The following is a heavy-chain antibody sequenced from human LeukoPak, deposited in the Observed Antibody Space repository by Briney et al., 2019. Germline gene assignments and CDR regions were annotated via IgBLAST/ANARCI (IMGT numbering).Heavy chain of an antibody. V-gene: IGHV3-7*01. CDR1: GFTFSSYW. Sequence: GGSLRLSCAASGFTFSSYWMSWVRQAPGKGLEWVANIKQDGSEKYCVDSVKGRFTISRDNAKNSLYLQMNSLRAEDTAVYYCARESPEWSYYYYYMDVWGKGTTVTVSS. CDR3: ARESPEWSYYYYYMDV. D-gene: IGHD3-3*01. J-gene: IGHJ6*03. CDR2: IKQDGSEK.